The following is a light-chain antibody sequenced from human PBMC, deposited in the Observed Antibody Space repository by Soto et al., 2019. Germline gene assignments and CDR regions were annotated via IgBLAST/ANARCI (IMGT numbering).Light chain of an antibody. CDR3: QQYTSWPRT. Sequence: EIVMTQSPATLSVSPGERATLSCRASQSVGINLAWYQQKSGQAPRLLIYGASTRATDLPVRFSGSGSGTEFTLTISSLQSEDFAVYYCQQYTSWPRTFGQGTKVEIK. CDR2: GAS. V-gene: IGKV3-15*01. CDR1: QSVGIN. J-gene: IGKJ1*01.